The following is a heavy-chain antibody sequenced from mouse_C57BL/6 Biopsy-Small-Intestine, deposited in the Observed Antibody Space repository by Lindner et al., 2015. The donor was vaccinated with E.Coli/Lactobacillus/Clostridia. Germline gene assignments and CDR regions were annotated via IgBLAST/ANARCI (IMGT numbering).Heavy chain of an antibody. CDR1: GYTFTSYG. J-gene: IGHJ4*01. V-gene: IGHV1-81*01. CDR2: IYPRSANT. CDR3: ARTYDYGYAMDY. D-gene: IGHD2-4*01. Sequence: QLQESGAELARPGASVKLSCKASGYTFTSYGIAWVKQRTGQGLEWIGEIYPRSANTYYNEKFKGKATLTADKSSSTAYMELRSLTSEDSAVYFCARTYDYGYAMDYWGQGTSVTVSS.